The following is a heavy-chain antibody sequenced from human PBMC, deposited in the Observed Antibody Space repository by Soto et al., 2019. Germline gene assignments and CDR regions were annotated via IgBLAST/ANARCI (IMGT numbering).Heavy chain of an antibody. CDR1: GGSISSYY. Sequence: SETLSLTCTVSGGSISSYYWSWIRQPPGKGLEWIEYIYYSGSTNYNPSLKSRVTISVDTSKNQFSLKLSSVTAADTAVYYCARDRNVLRYFDWLSSPFGDYYYYYYGLDGPGQGITVTVSS. CDR2: IYYSGST. CDR3: ARDRNVLRYFDWLSSPFGDYYYYYYGLDG. V-gene: IGHV4-59*13. J-gene: IGHJ6*02. D-gene: IGHD3-9*01.